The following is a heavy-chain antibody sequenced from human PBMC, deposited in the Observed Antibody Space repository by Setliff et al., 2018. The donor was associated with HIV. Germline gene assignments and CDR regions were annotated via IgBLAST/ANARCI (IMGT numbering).Heavy chain of an antibody. J-gene: IGHJ6*03. CDR3: VRGPSSGWPAYYYYMDV. D-gene: IGHD6-19*01. Sequence: ASVKVSCKASAYTFTTYDINWVRQATGQRLEWMGWMNPNSGDTAYAQKFQGRVNMTRDTSISTAYLELSSLISEDTAVYYCVRGPSSGWPAYYYYMDVWGKGTTVTISS. CDR1: AYTFTTYD. V-gene: IGHV1-8*01. CDR2: MNPNSGDT.